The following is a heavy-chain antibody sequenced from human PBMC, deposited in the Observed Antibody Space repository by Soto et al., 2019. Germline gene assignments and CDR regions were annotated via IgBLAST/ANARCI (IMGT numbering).Heavy chain of an antibody. Sequence: SETLSLTCTVSGGFVNSDTHSWSWIRQTPGKRLEWIGFIYSGGSTKNPSLRSRVTMSVGTSKNQFSLKLRSVIVADTAVYHCARFVRSCSATTCSTRADVWGQGITVTVSS. CDR2: IYSGGST. D-gene: IGHD2-2*01. V-gene: IGHV4-61*01. CDR1: GGFVNSDTHS. CDR3: ARFVRSCSATTCSTRADV. J-gene: IGHJ6*02.